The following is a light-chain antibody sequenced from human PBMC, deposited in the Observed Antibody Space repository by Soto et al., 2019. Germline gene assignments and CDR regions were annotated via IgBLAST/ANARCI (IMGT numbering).Light chain of an antibody. J-gene: IGLJ1*01. CDR3: TSFTTTDTHV. V-gene: IGLV2-14*03. Sequence: QSALTQPASVSGSPGQSITVSCIGTSSDIASYDYVSWYQQHPGKVPKLMIYDVSNRPSGVSNRFSGSKSGNTASLTISGLLAEDEADYYCTSFTTTDTHVFGTGTKLTVL. CDR1: SSDIASYDY. CDR2: DVS.